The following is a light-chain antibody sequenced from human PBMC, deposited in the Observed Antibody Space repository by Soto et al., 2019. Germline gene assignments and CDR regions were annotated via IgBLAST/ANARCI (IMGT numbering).Light chain of an antibody. J-gene: IGKJ1*01. Sequence: EIVLTQSPDTLSFSPGERATLFCRASQTLSINSLAWYQQKPGQAPRFLIYGASSRATGIPDRFSGSGSGTDFTLTISRLEPEDFAVYYCQQYGSSPWTFGQGTKVDIK. CDR1: QTLSINS. V-gene: IGKV3-20*01. CDR3: QQYGSSPWT. CDR2: GAS.